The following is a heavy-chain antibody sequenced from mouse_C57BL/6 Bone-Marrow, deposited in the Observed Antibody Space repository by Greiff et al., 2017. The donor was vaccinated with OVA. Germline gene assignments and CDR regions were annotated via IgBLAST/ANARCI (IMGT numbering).Heavy chain of an antibody. Sequence: QVQLQQSDAELVKPGASVKISCKVSGYTFTDHTIHWMKQRPEQGLEWIGYIYPRDGSTKYNEKFKGKATLTADKSSNTAYLQLSSLTSEDTAIYYCAPYDSYFDYWGQGTTLTVSS. CDR1: GYTFTDHT. CDR2: IYPRDGST. V-gene: IGHV1-78*01. CDR3: APYDSYFDY. J-gene: IGHJ2*01. D-gene: IGHD2-4*01.